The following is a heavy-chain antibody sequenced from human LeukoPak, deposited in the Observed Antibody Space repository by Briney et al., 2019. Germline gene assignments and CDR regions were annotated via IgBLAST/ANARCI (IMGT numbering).Heavy chain of an antibody. D-gene: IGHD4-17*01. Sequence: SETLSLTCTVSGGSISSSSYYWGWIRQPPGKGLEWIGSIYYSGSTYYNPSLKSRVTISVDTSKNQFSLKLSSVTAADTSVYYCARLDYGGHYFDYWGQGTLVTVSS. V-gene: IGHV4-39*01. CDR2: IYYSGST. CDR3: ARLDYGGHYFDY. J-gene: IGHJ4*02. CDR1: GGSISSSSYY.